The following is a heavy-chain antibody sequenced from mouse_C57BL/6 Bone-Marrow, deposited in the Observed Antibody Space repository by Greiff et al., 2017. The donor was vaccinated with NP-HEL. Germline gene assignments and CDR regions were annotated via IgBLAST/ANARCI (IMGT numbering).Heavy chain of an antibody. CDR2: IYPGSGNT. Sequence: VKLVESGAELVRPGASVKLSCKASGYTFTDYYINWVKQRPGQGLEWIARIYPGSGNTYYNEKFKGKATLTAEKSSSTAYMQLSSLTSEDSAVYFCARGERATITTVPFDYWGQGTTLTVSS. CDR3: ARGERATITTVPFDY. J-gene: IGHJ2*01. CDR1: GYTFTDYY. V-gene: IGHV1-76*01. D-gene: IGHD1-1*01.